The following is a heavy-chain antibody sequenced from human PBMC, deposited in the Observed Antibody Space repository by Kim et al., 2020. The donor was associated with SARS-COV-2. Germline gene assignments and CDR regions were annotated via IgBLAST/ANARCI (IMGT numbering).Heavy chain of an antibody. Sequence: GGSLRLSCAASGFTFGDYAMHWVRQAPGKGLESVSGISWNSGSIGYADSVKGRFTISRDNAKNSLYLQMNSLRAEDTALYYCARGTGYSYGYTDYFDYWGQGTLVTVSS. CDR3: ARGTGYSYGYTDYFDY. CDR1: GFTFGDYA. V-gene: IGHV3-9*01. CDR2: ISWNSGSI. J-gene: IGHJ4*02. D-gene: IGHD5-18*01.